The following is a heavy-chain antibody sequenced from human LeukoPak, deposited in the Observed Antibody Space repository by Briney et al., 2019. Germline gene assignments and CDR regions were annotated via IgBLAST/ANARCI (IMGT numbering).Heavy chain of an antibody. CDR1: GFTFSSYW. CDR2: IKQDGSEK. J-gene: IGHJ4*02. Sequence: GGSLRLSCAASGFTFSSYWMSWVRQAPGKGLERVANIKQDGSEKNYVDSVKGRFTISRDNAKNSLFLQMNSLRPEDTAVYYCARDSGRVNYWGQGTLVTVSS. CDR3: ARDSGRVNY. V-gene: IGHV3-7*01. D-gene: IGHD6-19*01.